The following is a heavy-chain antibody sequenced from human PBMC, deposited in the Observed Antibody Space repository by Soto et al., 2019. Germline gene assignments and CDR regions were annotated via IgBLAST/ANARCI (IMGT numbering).Heavy chain of an antibody. CDR3: ARDAVESSYAFDI. CDR1: GGSISSGGYS. J-gene: IGHJ3*02. CDR2: IYHSGST. Sequence: QLQLQESGSGLVKPSQTLSLTCAVSGGSISSGGYSWSWIRQPPGKGLEWIGYIYHSGSTYYNPSRKSRVTISVDRSKNQFSLKLSSVTAADTAVYYCARDAVESSYAFDIWGQGTMVTVSS. V-gene: IGHV4-30-2*01.